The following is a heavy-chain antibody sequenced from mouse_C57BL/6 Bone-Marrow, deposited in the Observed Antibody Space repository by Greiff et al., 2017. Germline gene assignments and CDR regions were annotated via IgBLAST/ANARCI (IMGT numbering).Heavy chain of an antibody. V-gene: IGHV5-4*01. CDR2: ISDGGSYT. CDR3: ARVGAMDY. Sequence: EVQLMESGGGLVKPGGSLKLSCAASGFTFSSYAMSWVRQTPEKRLEWVATISDGGSYTYYPDNVKGRFIISRDNAKNNLYLQMSHLKSEDTAMYYCARVGAMDYWGQGTSVTVSS. J-gene: IGHJ4*01. CDR1: GFTFSSYA.